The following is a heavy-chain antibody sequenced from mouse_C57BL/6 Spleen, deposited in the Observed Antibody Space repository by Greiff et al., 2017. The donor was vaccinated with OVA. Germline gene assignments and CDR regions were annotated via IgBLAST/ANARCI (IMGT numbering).Heavy chain of an antibody. Sequence: EVQLQQSGTVLARPGASVKMSCKTSGYTFTSYWMHWVKQRPGQGLEWIGAIYPGNSDTSYNQKFKGKAKLTAVTSASTAYMELSSLTNEDSAVYYCTRITTVVEDYYAVDYWGQGTSVTVSS. V-gene: IGHV1-5*01. CDR3: TRITTVVEDYYAVDY. J-gene: IGHJ4*01. CDR1: GYTFTSYW. CDR2: IYPGNSDT. D-gene: IGHD1-1*01.